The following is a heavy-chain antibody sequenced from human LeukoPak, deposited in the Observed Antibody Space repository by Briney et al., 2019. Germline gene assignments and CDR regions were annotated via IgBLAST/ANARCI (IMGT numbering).Heavy chain of an antibody. V-gene: IGHV3-30*02. J-gene: IGHJ6*02. Sequence: PGGSLRLSCAASGFTFSSYGMHWVRQAPGKGLEWVAFIRYDGSNKYYADSVKGRFTISRDNSKNTLYLQMNSLRAEDTAVYYCAKFCAHSSSYYYYYYGMDVWGQGTTVTVSS. CDR2: IRYDGSNK. CDR1: GFTFSSYG. CDR3: AKFCAHSSSYYYYYYGMDV. D-gene: IGHD6-13*01.